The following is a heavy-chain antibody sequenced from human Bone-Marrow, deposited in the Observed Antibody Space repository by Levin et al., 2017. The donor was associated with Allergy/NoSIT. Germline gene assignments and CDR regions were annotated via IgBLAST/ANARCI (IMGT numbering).Heavy chain of an antibody. CDR3: ARQRHSGDYHLGTYYFDY. D-gene: IGHD3-22*01. CDR1: GYSFTTYW. CDR2: IYPGDSDT. Sequence: PGASVKVSCKASGYSFTTYWIGWVRQMPGKGLEYMGIIYPGDSDTTYGPSFEGQVTMSVDKSGSTAYLQWSSLKASDTAIYYCARQRHSGDYHLGTYYFDYFGQGTLVTVSS. V-gene: IGHV5-51*01. J-gene: IGHJ4*02.